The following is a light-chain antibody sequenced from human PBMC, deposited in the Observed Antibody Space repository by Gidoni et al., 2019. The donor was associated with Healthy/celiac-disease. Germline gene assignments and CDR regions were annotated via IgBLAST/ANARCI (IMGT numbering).Light chain of an antibody. J-gene: IGKJ4*01. V-gene: IGKV1-39*01. CDR1: QSISSS. CDR3: QQSYSTPLT. Sequence: DIQMTQSPSSLSASVGDRVTITCRASQSISSSLNWYQQKPGKAPKLLIYAASSLQSEVPSRFSGSGSGTDFTLTISSPQPEDFATYYCQQSYSTPLTFGGGTKVEIK. CDR2: AAS.